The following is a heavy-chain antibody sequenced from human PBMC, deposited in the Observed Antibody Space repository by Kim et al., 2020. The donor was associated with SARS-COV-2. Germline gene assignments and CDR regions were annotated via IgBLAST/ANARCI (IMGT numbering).Heavy chain of an antibody. CDR2: TRNKANSYTT. J-gene: IGHJ3*02. CDR1: GFTFSDHY. D-gene: IGHD3-10*01. V-gene: IGHV3-72*01. CDR3: ASLLLWFGGGGDAFDI. Sequence: GGSLRLSCAASGFTFSDHYMDWVRQAPGKGLEWVGRTRNKANSYTTEYAASVKGRFTISRDDSKNSLYLQMDSLKTEDTAVYYCASLLLWFGGGGDAFDIWGQGTMVTVSS.